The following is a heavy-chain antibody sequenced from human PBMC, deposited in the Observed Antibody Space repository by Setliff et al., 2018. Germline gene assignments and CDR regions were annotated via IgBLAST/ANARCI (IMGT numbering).Heavy chain of an antibody. CDR3: ARESRYYYDNLGTLDY. V-gene: IGHV4-34*10. Sequence: SETLSLTCAVYGGSFSGYYWSWIRQPPGKRLEWIGEIIHSGSTSYNPSLKSRITMSVDTSKNQFSLRLSSVTAADTAVYYCARESRYYYDNLGTLDYWGQGTLVTVSS. CDR1: GGSFSGYY. J-gene: IGHJ4*02. CDR2: IIHSGST. D-gene: IGHD3-22*01.